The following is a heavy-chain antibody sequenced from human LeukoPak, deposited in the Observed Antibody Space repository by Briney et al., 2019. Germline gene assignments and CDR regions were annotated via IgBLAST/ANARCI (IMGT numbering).Heavy chain of an antibody. V-gene: IGHV3-23*01. D-gene: IGHD1-26*01. J-gene: IGHJ4*02. CDR2: ISGSGGST. CDR3: ASRANSGSYYPYYFDY. Sequence: PGGSLRLSCAASGFTFSSYAMGWVRQAPGKGLEWVSAISGSGGSTYYADSVKGRFTISRDNSKNTLYLQMNSLRAEDTAVYYCASRANSGSYYPYYFDYWGQGTLVTVSS. CDR1: GFTFSSYA.